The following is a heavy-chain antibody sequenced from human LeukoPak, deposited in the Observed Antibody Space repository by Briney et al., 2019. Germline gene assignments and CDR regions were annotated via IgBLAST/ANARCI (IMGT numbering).Heavy chain of an antibody. J-gene: IGHJ4*02. V-gene: IGHV4-34*01. CDR1: GGSFSGYH. Sequence: NPSETLSLTCGVYGGSFSGYHWSWIRQPPGKGLEWIGEINHSGSTNYNPSLKSRVTLSIDVSKTQFSLKLNSVTAADTAVYYCAGYGSGSFYKAFDYWSQGTLVTVST. D-gene: IGHD3-10*01. CDR2: INHSGST. CDR3: AGYGSGSFYKAFDY.